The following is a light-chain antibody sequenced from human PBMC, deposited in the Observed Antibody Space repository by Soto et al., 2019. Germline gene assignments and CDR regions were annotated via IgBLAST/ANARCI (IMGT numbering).Light chain of an antibody. J-gene: IGLJ3*02. V-gene: IGLV8-61*01. CDR1: SGSVSTSYY. CDR2: NTN. CDR3: VLYMGSGISV. Sequence: QAVVTQESSFSVSPGGTVTLTCGLDSGSVSTSYYPSWYQQTPGQAPRTLIYNTNVRSSGVPDRFSGSILGNKAALSITGAQADDECDYYCVLYMGSGISVFGGGTKLTVL.